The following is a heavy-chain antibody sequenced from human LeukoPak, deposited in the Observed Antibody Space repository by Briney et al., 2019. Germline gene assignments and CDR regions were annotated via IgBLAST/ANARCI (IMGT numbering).Heavy chain of an antibody. CDR2: IHYSGST. CDR1: GGSISSYY. J-gene: IGHJ4*02. D-gene: IGHD5-18*01. CDR3: ARHVDTATDYFDY. Sequence: SETLSLTCTVSGGSISSYYWSWIRQPPGKGLEWIGYIHYSGSTNYNPSLKGRVTISVDTSKNQFSLKLSSVTAADTAVYYCARHVDTATDYFDYWGQGTLVTVSS. V-gene: IGHV4-59*08.